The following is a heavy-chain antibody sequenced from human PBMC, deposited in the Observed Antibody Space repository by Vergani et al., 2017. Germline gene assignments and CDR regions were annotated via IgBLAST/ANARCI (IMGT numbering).Heavy chain of an antibody. V-gene: IGHV1-69*01. J-gene: IGHJ3*02. D-gene: IGHD1-26*01. CDR2: VIPIFGTA. CDR3: ARDSNVATYSGSYGDNDAFDI. CDR1: GGTFSSYA. Sequence: QVQLVQSGAEVKKPGSSVKVSCKASGGTFSSYAISWVRQAPGQGLEWLGGVIPIFGTANYAQKFQGRVTITADESTSTAYMELSSLRSEDTAGYYCARDSNVATYSGSYGDNDAFDIWGQGTMVTVSS.